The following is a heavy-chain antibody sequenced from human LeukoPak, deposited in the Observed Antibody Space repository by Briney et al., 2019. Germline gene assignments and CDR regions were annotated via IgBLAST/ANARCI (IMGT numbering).Heavy chain of an antibody. V-gene: IGHV3-43D*03. CDR3: AKVVMVRGWEYYFDY. CDR1: GFTFDDYA. D-gene: IGHD3-10*01. J-gene: IGHJ4*02. CDR2: ISWDGGST. Sequence: TGGSLRLSCAASGFTFDDYAMHWVRQAPGKGLEWVSLISWDGGSTYYADSVKGRFTISRDNSKNSLYLQMNSLRAEGTALYYCAKVVMVRGWEYYFDYWGQGTLVTVSS.